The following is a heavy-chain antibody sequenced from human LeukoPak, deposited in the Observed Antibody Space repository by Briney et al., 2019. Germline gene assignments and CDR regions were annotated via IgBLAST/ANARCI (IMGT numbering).Heavy chain of an antibody. Sequence: ASVKVSCKASGYTFTGYYMHWVRQAPGQGLEWMGWINPNSGGTNYAQKFQGRDTMTRDTSISTAYMELSRLRSDDTAVYYCARAQYCSSTSCYRDAFDIWGQGTMVTVSS. D-gene: IGHD2-2*01. CDR2: INPNSGGT. V-gene: IGHV1-2*02. CDR1: GYTFTGYY. CDR3: ARAQYCSSTSCYRDAFDI. J-gene: IGHJ3*02.